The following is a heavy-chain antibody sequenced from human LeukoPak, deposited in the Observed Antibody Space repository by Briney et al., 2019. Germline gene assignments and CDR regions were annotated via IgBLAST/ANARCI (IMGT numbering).Heavy chain of an antibody. Sequence: GESLKIFCKGSGYSFSSYWIGWVRQMPGKGLEWMGIVFPGDSDTRYSPSFQGQVTISVDKSISTAYLRWSSLKASDTAAYYCARRRNFDSSGPSPYFDYWGQGTLVTDSS. J-gene: IGHJ4*02. CDR2: VFPGDSDT. CDR1: GYSFSSYW. CDR3: ARRRNFDSSGPSPYFDY. D-gene: IGHD3-22*01. V-gene: IGHV5-51*01.